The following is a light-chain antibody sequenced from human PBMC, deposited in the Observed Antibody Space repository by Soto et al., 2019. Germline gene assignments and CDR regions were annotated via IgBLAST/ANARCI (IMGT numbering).Light chain of an antibody. V-gene: IGKV1-5*03. Sequence: DIQMTQSPSTLSASVGDRVTITCRASQSISTWLAWYQQKPGKAPKLLIYTASNLERGVPSRFSGSGSGTEFTLTISRLQPDDFATYYCQQHNSYPRTFGQGTKVE. CDR1: QSISTW. CDR3: QQHNSYPRT. CDR2: TAS. J-gene: IGKJ1*01.